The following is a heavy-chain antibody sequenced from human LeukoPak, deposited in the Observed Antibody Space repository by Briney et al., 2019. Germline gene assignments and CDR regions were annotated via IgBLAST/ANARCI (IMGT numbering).Heavy chain of an antibody. CDR1: GGSISSGSYY. J-gene: IGHJ5*02. V-gene: IGHV4-61*02. CDR2: IYTSGST. CDR3: AREAYYYDSGGYLNWFDP. D-gene: IGHD3-22*01. Sequence: PSETLSLTCTVSGGSISSGSYYWSWIRQPAGKGLEWIGRIYTSGSTNYNPSLKSRVTISVDTSKNQFSLKLSSVTAADTAVYYCAREAYYYDSGGYLNWFDPWGQGTLVTVSS.